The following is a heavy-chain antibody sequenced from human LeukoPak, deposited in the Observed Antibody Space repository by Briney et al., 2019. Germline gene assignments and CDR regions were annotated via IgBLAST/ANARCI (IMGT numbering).Heavy chain of an antibody. CDR3: ARGVPGAVAGLDC. V-gene: IGHV1-8*01. CDR1: GYTFTSYD. CDR2: MNPNSDNT. D-gene: IGHD6-19*01. J-gene: IGHJ4*02. Sequence: ASVKVSWETSGYTFTSYDINWVRQATGQGLEWMGWMNPNSDNTDYAPKFQGRVTMTRDTSISTAYRELSSLRSEDTAVYYCARGVPGAVAGLDCWGQGTLVTVSS.